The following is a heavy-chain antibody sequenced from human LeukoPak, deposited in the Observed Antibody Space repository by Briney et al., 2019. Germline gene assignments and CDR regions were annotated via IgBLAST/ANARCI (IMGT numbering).Heavy chain of an antibody. Sequence: GGSLRLSCAASGFTFSSYSMNWVRQAPGKGLEWVSSISSSSSYIYYADSVKGRFTISRDNSKNTLYLQMNSLRAEDTAVYYCARGREKYRRSQPYCYYYGMDVWGQGTTVTVSS. CDR2: ISSSSSYI. D-gene: IGHD2-2*01. J-gene: IGHJ6*02. V-gene: IGHV3-21*01. CDR3: ARGREKYRRSQPYCYYYGMDV. CDR1: GFTFSSYS.